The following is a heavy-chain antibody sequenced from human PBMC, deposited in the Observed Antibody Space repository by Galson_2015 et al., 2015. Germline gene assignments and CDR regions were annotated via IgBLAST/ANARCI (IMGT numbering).Heavy chain of an antibody. D-gene: IGHD2-8*01. CDR1: GDSVSSNSAA. V-gene: IGHV6-1*01. J-gene: IGHJ4*02. CDR2: TYYRSKWNN. Sequence: CAISGDSVSSNSAAWNWIRQSPARGLEWLGRTYYRSKWNNDYAASVKGRITINPDTSKNQFPLQLNSVTPEDTAIYYCARDQYRGTYGGAYWEPGCWGQGTLVTVSS. CDR3: ARDQYRGTYGGAYWEPGC.